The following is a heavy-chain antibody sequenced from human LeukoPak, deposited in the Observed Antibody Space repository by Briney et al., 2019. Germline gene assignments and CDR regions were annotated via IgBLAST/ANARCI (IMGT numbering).Heavy chain of an antibody. D-gene: IGHD4-17*01. CDR3: GKDPNGDYVGAFDF. CDR2: MTGSGGDI. J-gene: IGHJ3*01. CDR1: GLDFRNYA. V-gene: IGHV3-23*01. Sequence: PGGSLRLSCVASGLDFRNYAMAWVRQAPGKGLECVSVMTGSGGDIRYADSVKGRFTISRDNSANTLYLQMNSLSAEDTAVYYCGKDPNGDYVGAFDFWGQGTMVSVSS.